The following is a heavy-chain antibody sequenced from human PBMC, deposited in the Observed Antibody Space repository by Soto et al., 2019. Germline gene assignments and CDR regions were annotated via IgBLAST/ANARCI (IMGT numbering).Heavy chain of an antibody. Sequence: GGSLRLSCAASGFTFSSYAMHWVRQAPGKGLEWVALISYDGSDKDYADSVKGRFTISRDNSRNTLFLQMNSLRAEDKAVYYCARDYYKYYGSSGYYRSPAYWGQGTPVTVSS. D-gene: IGHD3-22*01. V-gene: IGHV3-30-3*01. CDR2: ISYDGSDK. J-gene: IGHJ4*02. CDR3: ARDYYKYYGSSGYYRSPAY. CDR1: GFTFSSYA.